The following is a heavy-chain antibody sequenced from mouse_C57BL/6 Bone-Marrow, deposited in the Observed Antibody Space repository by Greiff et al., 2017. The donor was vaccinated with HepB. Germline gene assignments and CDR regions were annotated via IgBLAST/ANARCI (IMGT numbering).Heavy chain of an antibody. CDR1: GYTFTGYW. V-gene: IGHV1-9*01. Sequence: QVQLQQSGAELMKPGASVKLSCKATGYTFTGYWIEWVKQRPGHGLEWIGEILPGSGSTNYNEKFKGKATLTADKSSSTAYMELRSLTSEDSAVYFCARTQGYWGQGTTLTVSS. J-gene: IGHJ2*01. CDR3: ARTQGY. CDR2: ILPGSGST.